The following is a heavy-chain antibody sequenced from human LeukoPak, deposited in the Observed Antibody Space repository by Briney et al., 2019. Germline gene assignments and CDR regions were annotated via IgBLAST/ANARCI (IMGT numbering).Heavy chain of an antibody. Sequence: SETLSLTCAVSRYSISSGYYWGWLRQPPGKGLEWIGSIYHSGSAYYNPSLKSRVTVSVDTSKNQFSLKLSSVTAADTAVYYCARGHTVTWEFDYWGQGTLVTVSS. J-gene: IGHJ4*02. CDR2: IYHSGSA. CDR3: ARGHTVTWEFDY. D-gene: IGHD4-17*01. V-gene: IGHV4-38-2*01. CDR1: RYSISSGYY.